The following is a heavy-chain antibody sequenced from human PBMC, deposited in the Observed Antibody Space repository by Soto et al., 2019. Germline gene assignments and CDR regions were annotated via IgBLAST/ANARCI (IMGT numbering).Heavy chain of an antibody. CDR3: ARDGAARPLGWFDP. Sequence: QVQLVESGGGVVQPGRSLRLSCAASGFTFSSYGMHWVRQAPGKGLEWVAVIWYDGSNKYYADSVKGRFTISRDNSKNTLYLQMNSLRAEDTAVYYCARDGAARPLGWFDPWGQGTLVTVSS. CDR1: GFTFSSYG. J-gene: IGHJ5*02. D-gene: IGHD6-6*01. V-gene: IGHV3-33*01. CDR2: IWYDGSNK.